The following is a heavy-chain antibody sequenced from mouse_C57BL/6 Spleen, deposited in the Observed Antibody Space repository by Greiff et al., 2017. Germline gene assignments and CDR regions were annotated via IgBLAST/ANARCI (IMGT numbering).Heavy chain of an antibody. CDR1: GFTFSSYA. CDR2: ISDGGSYT. Sequence: EVKVVESGGGLVKPGGSLKLSCAASGFTFSSYAMSWVRQTPEKRLEWVATISDGGSYTYYPDNVKGRFTISRDNAKNNLYLQMSHLKSEDTAMYYCARGGSRTGPFAYWGQGTLVTVSA. D-gene: IGHD4-1*01. V-gene: IGHV5-4*03. CDR3: ARGGSRTGPFAY. J-gene: IGHJ3*01.